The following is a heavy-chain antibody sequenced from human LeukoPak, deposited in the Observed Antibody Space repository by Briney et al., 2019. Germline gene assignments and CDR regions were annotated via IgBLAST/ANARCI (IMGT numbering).Heavy chain of an antibody. D-gene: IGHD2-2*02. J-gene: IGHJ4*02. CDR2: FSGSGGST. Sequence: PGGSLRLSCAASGFTFSNYAMSWVRQAPGKGVEWVSAFSGSGGSTYYADSVKGRFTISRDNSKNTLYLQMNSLRAEDTAVYYCAKDVGYCSSTTCYKPFDYWGQGTLVTVSS. CDR1: GFTFSNYA. CDR3: AKDVGYCSSTTCYKPFDY. V-gene: IGHV3-23*01.